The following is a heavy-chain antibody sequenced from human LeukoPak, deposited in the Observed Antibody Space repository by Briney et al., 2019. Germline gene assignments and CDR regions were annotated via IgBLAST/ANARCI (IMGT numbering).Heavy chain of an antibody. Sequence: GGTLRLTCVASGFRFGRDWCSWVRQAPGKGLEWGACVKQDGTEKNYVVSVWGRFTVSVDNGKNSLYLQMNSLRAEDTAKYYCATLDSTKSLVWGRGTAVILPS. CDR2: VKQDGTEK. J-gene: IGHJ1*01. CDR1: GFRFGRDW. CDR3: ATLDSTKSLV. V-gene: IGHV3-7*01. D-gene: IGHD2-2*01.